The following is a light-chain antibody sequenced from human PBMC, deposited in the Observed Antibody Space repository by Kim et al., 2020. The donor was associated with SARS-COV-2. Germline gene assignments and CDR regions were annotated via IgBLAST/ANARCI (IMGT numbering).Light chain of an antibody. V-gene: IGKV3-20*01. CDR1: QSVSSSY. CDR3: QQYGSSPLT. J-gene: IGKJ4*01. Sequence: SRAESAPLSCRASQSVSSSYLAWYQQKPGQAPRLLMCGASSRATGIPDRFSGSGSGTDFTLTISRLEPEDFAVYYCQQYGSSPLTFGGGTKVDIK. CDR2: GAS.